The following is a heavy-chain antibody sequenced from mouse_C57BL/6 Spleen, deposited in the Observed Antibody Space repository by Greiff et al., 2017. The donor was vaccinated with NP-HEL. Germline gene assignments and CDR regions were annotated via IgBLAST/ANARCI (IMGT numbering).Heavy chain of an antibody. CDR1: GYTFTDYN. J-gene: IGHJ4*01. V-gene: IGHV1-22*01. CDR3: ARIPYGSSYGYYAMDY. CDR2: INPNNGGT. Sequence: EVQLQQSGPELVKPGASVKMSCKASGYTFTDYNMHWVKQSHGKSLEWIGYINPNNGGTSYNQKFKGKATLTVNKSSSTAYMELRSLTSEDSAVYYCARIPYGSSYGYYAMDYWGQGTSVTGSS. D-gene: IGHD1-1*01.